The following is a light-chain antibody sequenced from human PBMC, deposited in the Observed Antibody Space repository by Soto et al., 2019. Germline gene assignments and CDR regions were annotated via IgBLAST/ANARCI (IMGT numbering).Light chain of an antibody. J-gene: IGLJ3*02. CDR1: SNDIGSYNF. CDR2: EVT. V-gene: IGLV2-14*01. Sequence: QSALTQPASVSGSPGQSITISCTGTSNDIGSYNFVSWYQQCPGKAPKLMIFEVTNRPSGVSNRFSGSKSGNTASLTISGLQAEDEADYYCSSYTRRKNVVLFGGGTKVTVL. CDR3: SSYTRRKNVVL.